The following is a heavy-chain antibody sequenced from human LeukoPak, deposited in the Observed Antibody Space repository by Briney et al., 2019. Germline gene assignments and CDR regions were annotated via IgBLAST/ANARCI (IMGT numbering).Heavy chain of an antibody. Sequence: PSETLSLTLTVSGGSISSSSYDWGWIRQPPGNGLDGIGSIYYSWSTYYNPSLKSRVTISVQTSKTQSSMKLSSVTAADTAVYYCASPVAGTGAWGQGTLVTVSS. V-gene: IGHV4-39*01. J-gene: IGHJ4*02. D-gene: IGHD6-19*01. CDR2: IYYSWST. CDR3: ASPVAGTGA. CDR1: GGSISSSSYD.